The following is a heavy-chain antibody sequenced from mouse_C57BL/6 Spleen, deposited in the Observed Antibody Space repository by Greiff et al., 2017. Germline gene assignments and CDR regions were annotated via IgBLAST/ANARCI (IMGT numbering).Heavy chain of an antibody. D-gene: IGHD3-2*02. V-gene: IGHV5-9*01. CDR2: ISGGGGNT. J-gene: IGHJ3*01. CDR3: ARPLDSSGWAY. CDR1: GFTFSSYT. Sequence: EVQGVESGGGLVKPGGSLKLSCAASGFTFSSYTMSWVRQTPEKRLEWVATISGGGGNTYYPDSVKGRFTISRDNAKNTLYLQMSSLRSEDTALYYCARPLDSSGWAYWGQGTLVTVSA.